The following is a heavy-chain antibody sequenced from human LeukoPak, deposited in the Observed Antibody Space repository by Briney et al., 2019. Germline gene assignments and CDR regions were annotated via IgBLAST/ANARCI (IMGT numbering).Heavy chain of an antibody. CDR1: GFTFSSYA. D-gene: IGHD2-15*01. Sequence: GRSLRLSRAAAGFTFSSYAMHWVRQAPGKGLEWVAVISYDGSNKYYADYVKGRFTISRDNSKNTVYLQMDSLRAGDTAVYYCANSERVVAATLDYWGQGTLVTVSS. CDR2: ISYDGSNK. J-gene: IGHJ4*02. CDR3: ANSERVVAATLDY. V-gene: IGHV3-30*04.